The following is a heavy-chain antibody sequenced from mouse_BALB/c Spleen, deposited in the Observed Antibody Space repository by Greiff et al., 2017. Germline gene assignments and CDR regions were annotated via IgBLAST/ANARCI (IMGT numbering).Heavy chain of an antibody. Sequence: GVDFSRYWMSWVRQAPGKGLEWIGEINPDSSTINYTPSLKDKFIISRDNAKNTLYLQMSKVRSEDTALYYCARPGYYGSRYFDVWGAGTTVTVSS. CDR2: INPDSSTI. CDR3: ARPGYYGSRYFDV. V-gene: IGHV4-1*02. CDR1: GVDFSRYW. J-gene: IGHJ1*01. D-gene: IGHD1-1*01.